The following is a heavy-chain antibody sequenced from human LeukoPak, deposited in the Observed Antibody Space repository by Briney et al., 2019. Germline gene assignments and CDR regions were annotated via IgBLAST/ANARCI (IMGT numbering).Heavy chain of an antibody. J-gene: IGHJ4*02. CDR3: ATSGSYYRFEY. CDR1: GFTFSSYG. V-gene: IGHV3-33*01. CDR2: IWYDGSNK. Sequence: VRSLRLSCAASGFTFSSYGMHWVRQAPGKGLEWVAVIWYDGSNKYYADSVKGRFTISRDNSKNTLYLQVNSLRAEDTALYYLATSGSYYRFEYWGQGPLGTVSS. D-gene: IGHD1-26*01.